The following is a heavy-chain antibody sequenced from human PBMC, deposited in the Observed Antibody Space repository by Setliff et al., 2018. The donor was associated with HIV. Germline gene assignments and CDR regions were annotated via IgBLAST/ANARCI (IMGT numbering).Heavy chain of an antibody. CDR1: GGSIDGYY. Sequence: SETLSLTCTVSGGSIDGYYWSWIRQPPGKGLEWIGYIYYSGNTNYNPSLKSRVTISIDTSKNQFSLKLSSVIAADTAVYYCARSVGYGSGWYNFDYWGQGTLVTVSS. CDR2: IYYSGNT. V-gene: IGHV4-59*12. J-gene: IGHJ4*02. D-gene: IGHD6-19*01. CDR3: ARSVGYGSGWYNFDY.